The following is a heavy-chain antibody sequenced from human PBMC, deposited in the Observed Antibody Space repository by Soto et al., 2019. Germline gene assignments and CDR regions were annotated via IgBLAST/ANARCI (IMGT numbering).Heavy chain of an antibody. CDR2: SYYDGTT. Sequence: QLQLQESGPGLVRPSQTLSLTCTVSGGSISRDGNYWSWIRQHPGRGLAWLGYSYYDGTTYYNPSLRSRVSLSVDTSTTYFFLKLSSVTAPDTAIYYCARTAYTTSPAYFFDYWGQGTLVTVSS. J-gene: IGHJ4*02. CDR3: ARTAYTTSPAYFFDY. CDR1: GGSISRDGNY. D-gene: IGHD2-2*02. V-gene: IGHV4-31*03.